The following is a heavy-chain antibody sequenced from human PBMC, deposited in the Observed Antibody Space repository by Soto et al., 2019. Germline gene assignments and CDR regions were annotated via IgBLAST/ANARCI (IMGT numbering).Heavy chain of an antibody. J-gene: IGHJ4*02. CDR2: IIPIFGNA. Sequence: QVQLVQSGAEVKKPGSSVKVSCKASGGTFSSYAISWVRQAPGQGLEWMGGIIPIFGNANYAQKFQGRVTSTADESTSTAYMELSSLRSEDTAVYYCASSTYYDILTGYYGFDYWGQGTLVTVSS. D-gene: IGHD3-9*01. V-gene: IGHV1-69*01. CDR1: GGTFSSYA. CDR3: ASSTYYDILTGYYGFDY.